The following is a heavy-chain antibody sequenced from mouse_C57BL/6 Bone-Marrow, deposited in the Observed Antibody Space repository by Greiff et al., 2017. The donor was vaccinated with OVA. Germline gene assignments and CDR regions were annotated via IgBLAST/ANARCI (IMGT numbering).Heavy chain of an antibody. CDR2: INPSTGGT. V-gene: IGHV1-42*01. J-gene: IGHJ3*01. D-gene: IGHD4-1*01. Sequence: EVQLQQSGPELVKPGASVKISCKASGYSFTGYYMNWVKQSPEKSLEWIGEINPSTGGTTYNQKFKAKATLTVAKSSSTANMQLKSLTSEDSEVYYCARGGTSPFAYWGQGTLVTVSA. CDR1: GYSFTGYY. CDR3: ARGGTSPFAY.